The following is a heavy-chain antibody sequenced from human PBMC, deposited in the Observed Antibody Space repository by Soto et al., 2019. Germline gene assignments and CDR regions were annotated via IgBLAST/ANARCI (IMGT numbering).Heavy chain of an antibody. D-gene: IGHD6-13*01. V-gene: IGHV4-4*07. CDR2: FSLSGTT. Sequence: QVQLQESGPGLMKPSETLSLTCTVSGASITGSSYWSWIRQPAGKGLEWIGRFSLSGTTNYNPSLGSRVTMSADVSKNQFARGLTPVPAADTALFYCARGMTPPGAPAWYHFAPWGQGPLVPVSS. J-gene: IGHJ5*02. CDR3: ARGMTPPGAPAWYHFAP. CDR1: GASITGSSY.